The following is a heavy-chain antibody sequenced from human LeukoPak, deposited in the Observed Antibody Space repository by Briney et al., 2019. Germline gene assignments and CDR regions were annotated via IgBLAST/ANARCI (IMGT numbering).Heavy chain of an antibody. CDR3: ARHGRTNYGTDY. V-gene: IGHV5-51*01. J-gene: IGHJ4*02. Sequence: PGESLKISCKGSGYIFNTYWIGWVRQMPGKGLESMGIIYPGDSDTRYSPSFQGQVTISVDKSISTAYLQWSSLKASDSAMYYCARHGRTNYGTDYWGQGTLVTVSS. CDR1: GYIFNTYW. D-gene: IGHD3-10*01. CDR2: IYPGDSDT.